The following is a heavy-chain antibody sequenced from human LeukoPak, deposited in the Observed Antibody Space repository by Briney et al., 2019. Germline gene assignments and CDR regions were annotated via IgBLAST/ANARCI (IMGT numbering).Heavy chain of an antibody. CDR2: IIPIFGTA. D-gene: IGHD3-22*01. CDR3: ARAHDDSSGFGVGAFDI. J-gene: IGHJ3*02. Sequence: SVKVSCKASGGTFSSYAISWVRQARGKGLEWMGGIIPIFGTANYAQKFQGRVTITADESTSTAYMELSSLRSEDTAVYYCARAHDDSSGFGVGAFDIWGQGTMVTVSS. CDR1: GGTFSSYA. V-gene: IGHV1-69*13.